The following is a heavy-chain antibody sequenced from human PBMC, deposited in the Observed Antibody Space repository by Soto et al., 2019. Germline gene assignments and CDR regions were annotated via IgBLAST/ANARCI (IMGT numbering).Heavy chain of an antibody. J-gene: IGHJ5*02. CDR3: ARLGANAYCGGDCYLDP. D-gene: IGHD2-21*02. V-gene: IGHV4-59*01. CDR2: VHKTGST. Sequence: PSETLSLTCTVSGASMSNDYWSWIRQPPGRGLEWIGCVHKTGSTNYNPSLKSRVTIAVDTSKNQFSLKLNSVTAADTAVYYCARLGANAYCGGDCYLDPWGQGTLVTVSS. CDR1: GASMSNDY.